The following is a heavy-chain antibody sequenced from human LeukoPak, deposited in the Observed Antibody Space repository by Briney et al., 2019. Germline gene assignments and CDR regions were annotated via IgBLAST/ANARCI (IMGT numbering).Heavy chain of an antibody. Sequence: GGSLSLSYAPAGLTFSGSAMHWVRQTSGKGLEWVGRIRSKGNPYATAYAESVKGRFTISRDDLKSTAYLQMNSLKTEDTAVYYCTCNYYDSSGHNEDAFDIWGQGTMVTVSS. V-gene: IGHV3-73*01. J-gene: IGHJ3*02. CDR3: TCNYYDSSGHNEDAFDI. CDR2: IRSKGNPYAT. D-gene: IGHD3-22*01. CDR1: GLTFSGSA.